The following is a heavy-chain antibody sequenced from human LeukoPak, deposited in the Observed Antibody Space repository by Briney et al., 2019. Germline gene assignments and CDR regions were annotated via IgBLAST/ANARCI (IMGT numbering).Heavy chain of an antibody. CDR1: GGTFSSYA. J-gene: IGHJ6*03. V-gene: IGHV1-69*13. D-gene: IGHD6-13*01. Sequence: SVKVSCKASGGTFSSYAISWVRQAPGQGLEWMGGIIPIFGTANYAQKFQGRVTITADESTSTAYMELSSLRSEDTAVYYCARDAIAAAGTSYYYMDVWGKGTTVTISS. CDR2: IIPIFGTA. CDR3: ARDAIAAAGTSYYYMDV.